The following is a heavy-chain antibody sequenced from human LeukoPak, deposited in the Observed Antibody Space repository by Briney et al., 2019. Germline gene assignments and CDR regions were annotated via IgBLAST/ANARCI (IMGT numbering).Heavy chain of an antibody. CDR3: ARYYRYYYYYGMDV. Sequence: SETLSLTCAVYGGSFSGYYWSWIRQPPGKGLEWIGEINHSGSTNYNPSLKSRVTISVDTSKNQFSLKLSSVTAADTVVYYCARYYRYYYYYGMDVWGQGTTVTVSS. D-gene: IGHD3-10*01. CDR2: INHSGST. V-gene: IGHV4-34*01. CDR1: GGSFSGYY. J-gene: IGHJ6*02.